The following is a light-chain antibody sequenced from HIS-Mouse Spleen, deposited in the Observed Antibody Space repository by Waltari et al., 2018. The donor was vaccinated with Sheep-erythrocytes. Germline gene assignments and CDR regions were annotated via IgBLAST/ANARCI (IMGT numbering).Light chain of an antibody. CDR3: CSYAGSYNHV. Sequence: QSALTQPRPVSGSPGQSVTISCTGTSSDVGGYNYVSWEQQHPGKRPKRMIYDGRKRPAGVPDRFSGSRSGNTASLAISGLQAEDEADYYCCSYAGSYNHVFATGTKVTVL. J-gene: IGLJ1*01. CDR1: SSDVGGYNY. V-gene: IGLV2-11*01. CDR2: DGR.